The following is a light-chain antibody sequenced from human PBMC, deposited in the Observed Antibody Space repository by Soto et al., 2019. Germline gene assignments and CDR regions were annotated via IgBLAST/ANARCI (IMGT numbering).Light chain of an antibody. J-gene: IGLJ2*01. Sequence: QSALTQPPSASGSPGQSVTISCTGTSSDVGGYNYVSWYQQHPGKAPKLMIYEVSKRPSGVPDRFSGSKSGNTVSLTVSGLQAEDEADYYCSSYAGSNPVVFGGGTKLTVL. CDR3: SSYAGSNPVV. CDR1: SSDVGGYNY. V-gene: IGLV2-8*01. CDR2: EVS.